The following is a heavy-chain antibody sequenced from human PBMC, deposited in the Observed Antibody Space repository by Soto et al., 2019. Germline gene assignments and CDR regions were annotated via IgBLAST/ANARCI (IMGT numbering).Heavy chain of an antibody. CDR1: WFTFSSFW. D-gene: IGHD2-2*01. Sequence: PGGSLRLSCAASWFTFSSFWMSWVRQAPGKGLEWVANIKQDGSEKIYVDSVKGRFTISRDNAKKSLYLQMNSLGAEDTAVYYCARGPAFPPFFDYWGQGTLVTVSS. V-gene: IGHV3-7*03. CDR2: IKQDGSEK. J-gene: IGHJ4*02. CDR3: ARGPAFPPFFDY.